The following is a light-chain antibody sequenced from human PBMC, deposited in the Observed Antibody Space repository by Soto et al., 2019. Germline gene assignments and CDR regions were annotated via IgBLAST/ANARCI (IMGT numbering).Light chain of an antibody. CDR1: SSNIGAGYD. J-gene: IGLJ2*01. Sequence: QSVLTQPPSVSGAPRQRVTISCTGSSSNIGAGYDVHWYQQLPGTAPKLLIYGNSNRPSGVPDRFSGSKSGTSAALAIIGLQAEDEADYYCQSYGSRLRVVFGGVIQVPVL. V-gene: IGLV1-40*01. CDR2: GNS. CDR3: QSYGSRLRVV.